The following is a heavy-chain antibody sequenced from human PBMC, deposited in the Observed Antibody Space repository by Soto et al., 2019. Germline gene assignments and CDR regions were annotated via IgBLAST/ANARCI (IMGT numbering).Heavy chain of an antibody. D-gene: IGHD3-22*01. CDR1: GGSVNSGDYY. V-gene: IGHV4-61*08. J-gene: IGHJ4*02. CDR2: VFFSGST. CDR3: ARVSTYYFDSSGSYTSDY. Sequence: SETLSLTCTVSGGSVNSGDYYWGWIRQPPGKGLEWIGYVFFSGSTNYNPSLKSRVTISIDTSKNQFSLKLISVTAADTAVYYCARVSTYYFDSSGSYTSDYWGQGTLVTVSS.